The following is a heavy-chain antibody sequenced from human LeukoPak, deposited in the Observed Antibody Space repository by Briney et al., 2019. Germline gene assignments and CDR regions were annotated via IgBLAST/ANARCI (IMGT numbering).Heavy chain of an antibody. D-gene: IGHD4-17*01. J-gene: IGHJ4*02. Sequence: SETLSLTCAVYGGSFSGYYWSWVRQPPGKGVEWIGEINHSGSTNYNPSLTSRVTISVETSKNQFSLKLSSVTAADTAVYYCARTTVTKFDAFDYWSQGTLVTVSS. CDR1: GGSFSGYY. CDR2: INHSGST. CDR3: ARTTVTKFDAFDY. V-gene: IGHV4-34*01.